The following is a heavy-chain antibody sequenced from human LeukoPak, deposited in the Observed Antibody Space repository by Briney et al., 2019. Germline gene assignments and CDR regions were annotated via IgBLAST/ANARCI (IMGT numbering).Heavy chain of an antibody. Sequence: SETLSLTCNVFGGSISSFYWAWIRQPPGKGLEWIGYIRYTGDTNYSPSLKSRVTISVDTSTNFFSLKLDSVTPEDTAVYYCARALRGAASGRDCLDLWGKGTTVIVSS. V-gene: IGHV4-59*01. CDR1: GGSISSFY. CDR3: ARALRGAASGRDCLDL. J-gene: IGHJ6*04. D-gene: IGHD2-21*02. CDR2: IRYTGDT.